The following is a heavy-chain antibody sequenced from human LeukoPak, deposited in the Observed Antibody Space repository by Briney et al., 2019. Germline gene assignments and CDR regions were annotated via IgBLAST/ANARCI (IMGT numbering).Heavy chain of an antibody. J-gene: IGHJ4*01. Sequence: GGSLRLSCAASGFTFSSYWMHWVRQAPGKGLVWVSRINSDGSSTYYADSVKGRFTISRDNSKNTLYLQMNSLRVEDTAVYFCARGSSARFIGPEYWGHGTLVTVSS. CDR2: INSDGSST. CDR1: GFTFSSYW. D-gene: IGHD1-26*01. CDR3: ARGSSARFIGPEY. V-gene: IGHV3-74*01.